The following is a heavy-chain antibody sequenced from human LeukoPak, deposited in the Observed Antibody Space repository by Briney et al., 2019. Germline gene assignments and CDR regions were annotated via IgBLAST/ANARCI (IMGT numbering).Heavy chain of an antibody. Sequence: GESLKISCKGSGYSFTNYWIGWVRQMPGKGLEWMGIIYPGDSDTTYSPSFQGQVTISADKSINTAYLQWSSLKASDTAMYYCARLYGRGIAMVTIFGYWGQGTVVTVSS. CDR1: GYSFTNYW. CDR2: IYPGDSDT. V-gene: IGHV5-51*01. CDR3: ARLYGRGIAMVTIFGY. J-gene: IGHJ4*02. D-gene: IGHD5-18*01.